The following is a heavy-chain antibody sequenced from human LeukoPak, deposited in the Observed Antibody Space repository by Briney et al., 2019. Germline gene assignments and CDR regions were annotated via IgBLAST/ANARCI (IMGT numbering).Heavy chain of an antibody. J-gene: IGHJ4*02. Sequence: RSQTLSLPCAISGDSVSSNSAAWNWIRQSPSRGLEWLGRTYYRSEWHNDYAVSVKSRIIISPDTSKNQFSLQLKSVTPADTAVYYCARDLAGFGGYSYGMLDYWGQGTLVTVSS. D-gene: IGHD5-18*01. CDR3: ARDLAGFGGYSYGMLDY. CDR1: GDSVSSNSAA. CDR2: TYYRSEWHN. V-gene: IGHV6-1*01.